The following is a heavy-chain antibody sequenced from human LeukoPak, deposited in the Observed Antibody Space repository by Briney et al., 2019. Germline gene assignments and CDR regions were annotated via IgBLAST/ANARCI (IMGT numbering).Heavy chain of an antibody. CDR2: IYYSGNT. J-gene: IGHJ2*01. Sequence: SSETLSLTCTVSGGSISSYYWSWIRQPPGKGLEWIGYIYYSGNTNYNPSLKSRVTISVDTSKNQFSLKLSSVTAADTAVYYCARENEPARDFDLWGRGTLVTVSS. CDR3: ARENEPARDFDL. V-gene: IGHV4-59*01. CDR1: GGSISSYY. D-gene: IGHD1-1*01.